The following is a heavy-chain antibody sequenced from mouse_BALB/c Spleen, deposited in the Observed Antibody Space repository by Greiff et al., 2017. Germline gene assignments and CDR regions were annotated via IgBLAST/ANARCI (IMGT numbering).Heavy chain of an antibody. V-gene: IGHV1-15*01. J-gene: IGHJ2*01. D-gene: IGHD1-1*01. CDR3: TRTTVVTYFDY. CDR2: IDPETGGT. CDR1: GYTFTDYE. Sequence: QVQLQQSGAELVRPGASVTLSCKASGYTFTDYEMHWVKQTPVHGLEWIGAIDPETGGTAYNQKFKGKATLTADKSSSTAYMELRSLTSEDSAVYYCTRTTVVTYFDYWGQGTTLTVSS.